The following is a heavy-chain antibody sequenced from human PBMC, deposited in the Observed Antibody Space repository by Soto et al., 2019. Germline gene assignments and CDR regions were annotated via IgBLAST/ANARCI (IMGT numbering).Heavy chain of an antibody. J-gene: IGHJ3*01. CDR2: IYHTGST. CDR1: PLSISSDNT. Sequence: SAAQSVTSTPSPLSISSDNTWTWVRQPPGKGLEWIGEIYHTGSTIYNPSLKSRVAISVDKSQSQFSLRLLSVTAADTAIYYCAGAHLTAPDAFDVWGPGRMVT. CDR3: AGAHLTAPDAFDV. D-gene: IGHD5-18*01. V-gene: IGHV4-4*02.